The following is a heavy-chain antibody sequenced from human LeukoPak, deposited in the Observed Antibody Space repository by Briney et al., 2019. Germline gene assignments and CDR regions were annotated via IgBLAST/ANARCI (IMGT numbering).Heavy chain of an antibody. J-gene: IGHJ6*04. CDR2: ISSSGSTI. D-gene: IGHD4-11*01. V-gene: IGHV3-48*03. CDR3: ARDYTNYGNNYNVVDV. Sequence: GGSLGLLLSASGFTFNQYEMNWLRQAPGKGLECVSYISSSGSTIYYADSVRGRFTISRDNAKNSLYLEMNSLRAEDTAVYYCARDYTNYGNNYNVVDVGGEGPTVTVSS. CDR1: GFTFNQYE.